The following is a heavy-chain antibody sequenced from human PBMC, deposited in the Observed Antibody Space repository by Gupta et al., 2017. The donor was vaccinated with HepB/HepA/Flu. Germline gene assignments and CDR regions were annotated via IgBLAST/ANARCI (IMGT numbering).Heavy chain of an antibody. J-gene: IGHJ6*03. CDR3: ARHIVGASSDYYYYMDV. CDR1: GYNFGHSW. Sequence: EVQLVQSGAEVKKPGESLKISCTGSGYNFGHSWIGWVRQMPGKGLEWMGTIYPGDSDIRYSPSFQGQVTISADKSIGAAYLQWSSLKASDTATYYCARHIVGASSDYYYYMDVWGKGTTVTVSS. D-gene: IGHD1-26*01. V-gene: IGHV5-51*01. CDR2: IYPGDSDI.